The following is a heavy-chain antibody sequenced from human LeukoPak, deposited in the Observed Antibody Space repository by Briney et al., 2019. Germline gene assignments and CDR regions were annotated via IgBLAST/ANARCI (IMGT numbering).Heavy chain of an antibody. V-gene: IGHV1-2*04. CDR3: ARERGSGYSYGAFDY. J-gene: IGHJ4*02. CDR1: GYTFTGYY. Sequence: AASVKVSCKASGYTFTGYYMHWVRQAPGQGLEWMGWINPNSGGTNYAQKFQGWVTMTRDTSISTAYMELSRLRSDDTAVYYCARERGSGYSYGAFDYWGQGTLVTVSS. D-gene: IGHD5-18*01. CDR2: INPNSGGT.